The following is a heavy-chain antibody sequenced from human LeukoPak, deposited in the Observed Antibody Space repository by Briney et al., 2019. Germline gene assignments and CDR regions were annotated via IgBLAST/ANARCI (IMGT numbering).Heavy chain of an antibody. CDR1: GFTCDDYA. Sequence: GGSLRLSCAASGFTCDDYAMHWVRQAPGKGLEWVSGTSWNSGSIGYADSVKGRFTISRDNAKNSLYLQMNSLRAEDTALYYCAKDKRAQPYYFDYWGQGTLVTVSS. V-gene: IGHV3-9*01. D-gene: IGHD1-1*01. J-gene: IGHJ4*02. CDR3: AKDKRAQPYYFDY. CDR2: TSWNSGSI.